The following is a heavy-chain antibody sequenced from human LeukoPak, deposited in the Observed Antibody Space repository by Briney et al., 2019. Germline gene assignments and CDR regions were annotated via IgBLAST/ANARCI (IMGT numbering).Heavy chain of an antibody. J-gene: IGHJ4*02. CDR1: GFTVSSNY. Sequence: GGSLRLSCAASGFTVSSNYMSWVRQAPGKGLEWVSVIYSGGSTYYADSVKGRFTISRDNSKNTLYLQMNSLRAEDTAVYHCARDRDSSGYYYVWGQGTLVTVSS. V-gene: IGHV3-53*01. CDR3: ARDRDSSGYYYV. CDR2: IYSGGST. D-gene: IGHD3-22*01.